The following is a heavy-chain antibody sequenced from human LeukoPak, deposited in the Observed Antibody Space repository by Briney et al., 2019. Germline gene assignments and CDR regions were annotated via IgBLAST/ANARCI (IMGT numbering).Heavy chain of an antibody. CDR3: ARGSQWELLEDNWLDP. V-gene: IGHV3-7*01. CDR2: IKQDGSEK. D-gene: IGHD1-26*01. Sequence: GGSLRLSCAASGFTFSSYWMSWVRQAPGKGLEWVANIKQDGSEKYYVDSVKGRFTISRDNAKNSLYLQMNSLRAEDTAVYYCARGSQWELLEDNWLDPWGQGTLVIVSS. J-gene: IGHJ5*02. CDR1: GFTFSSYW.